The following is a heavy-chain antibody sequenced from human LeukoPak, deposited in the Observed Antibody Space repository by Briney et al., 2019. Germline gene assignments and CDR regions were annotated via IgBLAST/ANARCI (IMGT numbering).Heavy chain of an antibody. CDR2: ISWNSGSI. Sequence: GGSLRLSCAASGFTFDDYAMHWVRQAPGKGLEWVSGISWNSGSIGYADSVKGRFTISRDNAKNSLYLQMNSLRAEDTAVYYCARVRSARYFDYWGQGTLVTVSS. CDR3: ARVRSARYFDY. V-gene: IGHV3-9*01. J-gene: IGHJ4*02. CDR1: GFTFDDYA.